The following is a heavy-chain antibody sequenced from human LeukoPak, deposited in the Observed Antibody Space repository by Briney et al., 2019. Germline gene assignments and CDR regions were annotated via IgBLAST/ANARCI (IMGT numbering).Heavy chain of an antibody. CDR1: GVSISSSSYY. Sequence: SETLSLTCTVSGVSISSSSYYWGWIRQPPGKGLEWIGSIYYSGSTYYNPSLKSRVTISVDTSKNQFSLKLSSVTAADTAVYYCASTSTVVTPFFDYWGQGTLVTVSS. CDR3: ASTSTVVTPFFDY. CDR2: IYYSGST. J-gene: IGHJ4*02. V-gene: IGHV4-39*01. D-gene: IGHD4-23*01.